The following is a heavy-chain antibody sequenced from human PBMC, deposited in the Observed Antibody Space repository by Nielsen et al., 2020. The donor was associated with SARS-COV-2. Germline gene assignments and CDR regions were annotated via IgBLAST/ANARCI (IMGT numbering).Heavy chain of an antibody. CDR1: GFTFDDYA. CDR2: ISWNSGSI. CDR3: ASYDFWSGFSC. D-gene: IGHD3-3*01. J-gene: IGHJ4*02. V-gene: IGHV3-9*01. Sequence: GGSLRLSCAASGFTFDDYAMHWVRQAPGKGLEWVSGISWNSGSIGYADSVKGRFTISRDNAKNSLYLQMNSLRAEDTALYHCASYDFWSGFSCWGQGTLVTVSS.